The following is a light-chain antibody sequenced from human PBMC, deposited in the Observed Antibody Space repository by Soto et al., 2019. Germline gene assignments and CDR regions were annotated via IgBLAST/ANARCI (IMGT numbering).Light chain of an antibody. Sequence: DVQMTQSPSTLAASVGVRVTITCRASENIKNWLAWYQQTPGKAPKVLISDASRLETGVPSRFSGSGYGTDFTLTITSLQTDDFGTYHCQQYDVHPKTFGQGTKVEVK. CDR1: ENIKNW. J-gene: IGKJ1*01. CDR2: DAS. CDR3: QQYDVHPKT. V-gene: IGKV1-5*01.